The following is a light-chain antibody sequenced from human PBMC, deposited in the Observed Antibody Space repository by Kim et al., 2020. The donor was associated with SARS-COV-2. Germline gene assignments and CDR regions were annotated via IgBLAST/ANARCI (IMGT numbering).Light chain of an antibody. J-gene: IGLJ3*02. V-gene: IGLV6-57*01. CDR3: QSNDNNWV. CDR2: EDN. Sequence: NFMLTQPHSVSGSPGKTVIISCNRSSGSIASNYVQWYQQRPGSSPTIVIYEDNQRFSGVPDRFSGSIDSSSHSASLTISGLKPEDEADYYCQSNDNNWVFGGETQLTVL. CDR1: SGSIASNY.